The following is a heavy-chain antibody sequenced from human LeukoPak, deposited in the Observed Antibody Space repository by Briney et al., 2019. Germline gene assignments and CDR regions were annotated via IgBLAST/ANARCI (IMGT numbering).Heavy chain of an antibody. CDR3: ARDTVPPRNATEQKTGTYY. V-gene: IGHV4-39*02. CDR1: GVSITTTNYY. CDR2: VYYRGNT. Sequence: SETLSLTCTVSGVSITTTNYYWAWIRQPPGEGLQWIGSVYYRGNTSSSPSLESRITMTVDTSKNQFSLRLTSVAAADTALYYCARDTVPPRNATEQKTGTYYWGLGTLVTVSS. D-gene: IGHD7-27*01. J-gene: IGHJ4*01.